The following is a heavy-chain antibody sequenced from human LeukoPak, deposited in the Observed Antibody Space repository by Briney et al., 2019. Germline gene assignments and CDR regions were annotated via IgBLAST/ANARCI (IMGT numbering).Heavy chain of an antibody. V-gene: IGHV3-21*04. CDR3: ARGYSSSSGEGAYDY. CDR1: GFTFSSYT. D-gene: IGHD6-6*01. Sequence: PGGSLRLSCAASGFTFSSYTMNWVRQAPGKGLEWVSSISTSSSYIYYADSVKGRFTISRHNAKNSLYLQMNSLRAEDTALYYCARGYSSSSGEGAYDYWGQGTLVTVSS. CDR2: ISTSSSYI. J-gene: IGHJ4*02.